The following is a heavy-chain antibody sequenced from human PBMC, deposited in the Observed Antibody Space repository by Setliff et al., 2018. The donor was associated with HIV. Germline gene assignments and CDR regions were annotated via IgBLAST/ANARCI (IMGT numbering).Heavy chain of an antibody. D-gene: IGHD1-26*01. CDR1: GYSFTKYV. J-gene: IGHJ5*02. CDR2: IDAGNDNT. Sequence: ASVKVSCKASGYSFTKYVMHWVRQAPGQRLEWMGWIDAGNDNTKYSQRFQGRVTITRDTSASTAYLELSSLRSEDTAVYYCARPVGGTGFDPWGQGTLVTV. V-gene: IGHV1-3*01. CDR3: ARPVGGTGFDP.